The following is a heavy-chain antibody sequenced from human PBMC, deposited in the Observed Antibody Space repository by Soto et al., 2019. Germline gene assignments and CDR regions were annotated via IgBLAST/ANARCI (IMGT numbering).Heavy chain of an antibody. CDR3: ARSSSWYVFDY. Sequence: QVQLVQSGAEVKKPGASVKVSCKASGYTFTSYAMHWVRQAPGQRLEWMGWINDGNGNTKYSQKFQGRVTITRDTSASTAYMELSSLRSEDTAVYYCARSSSWYVFDYWGQGTLVTVSS. D-gene: IGHD6-13*01. J-gene: IGHJ4*02. CDR2: INDGNGNT. CDR1: GYTFTSYA. V-gene: IGHV1-3*01.